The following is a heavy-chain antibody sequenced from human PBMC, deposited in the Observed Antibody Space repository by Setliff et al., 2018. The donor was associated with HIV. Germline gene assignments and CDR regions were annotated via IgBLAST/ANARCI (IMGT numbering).Heavy chain of an antibody. V-gene: IGHV3-7*03. CDR2: IKYDGSEK. CDR1: GFTFSSYE. CDR3: ARDRKQQLLNDY. J-gene: IGHJ4*02. Sequence: GGSLRLSCAASGFTFSSYEMNWVRQAPGKGLEWVANIKYDGSEKYYVGSVKGRFTISRDNAKNSLYLQMNNLRAEDTALYYCARDRKQQLLNDYWGQGTLVTVSS. D-gene: IGHD6-13*01.